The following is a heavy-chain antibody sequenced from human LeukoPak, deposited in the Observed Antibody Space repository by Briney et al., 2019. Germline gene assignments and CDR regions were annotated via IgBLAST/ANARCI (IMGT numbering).Heavy chain of an antibody. V-gene: IGHV4-34*01. CDR3: ARGRGGWYYYGMDV. Sequence: PSETLSLTCTVSGGSFSSYYWSWIRQPPGKGLEWIGEINHSGSTNYNPSLKSRVTISVDTSKNQFSLKLSSVTAADTAVYYCARGRGGWYYYGMDVWGQGTTVTVSS. CDR2: INHSGST. D-gene: IGHD6-19*01. J-gene: IGHJ6*02. CDR1: GGSFSSYY.